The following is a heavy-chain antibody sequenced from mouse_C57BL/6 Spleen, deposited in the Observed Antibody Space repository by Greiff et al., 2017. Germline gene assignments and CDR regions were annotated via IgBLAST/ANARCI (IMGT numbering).Heavy chain of an antibody. J-gene: IGHJ1*03. V-gene: IGHV5-16*01. Sequence: EVKLLESEGGLVQPGSSMKLSCTASGFTFSDYYMAWVRQVPEKGLEWVANINYDGSSTYYLDSLKSRFIISRDNAKNILYLQMSSLKSEDTATYYCARDGGLRGYFDVWGTGTTVTVSS. CDR1: GFTFSDYY. CDR3: ARDGGLRGYFDV. D-gene: IGHD3-3*01. CDR2: INYDGSST.